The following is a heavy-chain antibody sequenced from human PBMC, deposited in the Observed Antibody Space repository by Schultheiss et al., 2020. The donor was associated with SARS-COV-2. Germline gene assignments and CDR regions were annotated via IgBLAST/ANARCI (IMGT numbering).Heavy chain of an antibody. V-gene: IGHV4-30-2*01. CDR1: GGSISSGGYS. CDR2: IYHSGST. D-gene: IGHD6-13*01. Sequence: SETLSLTCAVSGGSISSGGYSWSWIRQPPGKGLEWIGYIYHSGSTYYNPSLKSRVTISVDRSKNQFSLKLSSVTDADTAVYYCARVGSSNWYDYWGQGTLVTVSS. J-gene: IGHJ5*01. CDR3: ARVGSSNWYDY.